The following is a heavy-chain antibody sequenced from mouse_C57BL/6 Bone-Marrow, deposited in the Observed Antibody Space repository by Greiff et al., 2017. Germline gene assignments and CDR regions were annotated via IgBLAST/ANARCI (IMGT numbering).Heavy chain of an antibody. V-gene: IGHV5-17*01. CDR1: GFTFSDYG. J-gene: IGHJ2*01. CDR3: ARGTGRYFDY. D-gene: IGHD4-1*01. Sequence: EVKLVESGGGLVKPGGSLKLSCAASGFTFSDYGMHWVRQAPEKGLEWVAYISSGSSTIYYADTVKGRFTISRDNAKNTLFLQMTSLRSEETAMYYCARGTGRYFDYWGQGTTLTVSS. CDR2: ISSGSSTI.